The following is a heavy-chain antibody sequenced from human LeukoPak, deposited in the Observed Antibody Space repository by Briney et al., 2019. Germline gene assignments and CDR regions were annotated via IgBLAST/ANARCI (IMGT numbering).Heavy chain of an antibody. CDR2: ISYDGSNK. CDR1: GFTFSNAW. CDR3: AKEARYSSSWYYYYYGMDV. V-gene: IGHV3-30*18. J-gene: IGHJ6*02. Sequence: GGSLRLSCAASGFTFSNAWMSWVRQAPGKGLEWVAVISYDGSNKYYADSVKGRFTISRDNSKNTLYLQMNSLRAEDTAAYYCAKEARYSSSWYYYYYGMDVWGQGTTVTVSS. D-gene: IGHD6-13*01.